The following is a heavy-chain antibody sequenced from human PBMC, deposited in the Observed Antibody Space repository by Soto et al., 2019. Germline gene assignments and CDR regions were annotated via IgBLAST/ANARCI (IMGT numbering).Heavy chain of an antibody. CDR2: ISYDGSNK. D-gene: IGHD3-16*01. CDR3: AKDGGQLTPDYYGMDV. CDR1: GFTFSSYG. V-gene: IGHV3-30*18. J-gene: IGHJ6*02. Sequence: QVQLVESGGGVVQPGRSLRLSCAASGFTFSSYGMHWVRQAPGKGLEWVAVISYDGSNKYYADSVKGRFTISRDNSKNTLYLQMNSLRAEDTAVYYCAKDGGQLTPDYYGMDVWGQGTTVTVSS.